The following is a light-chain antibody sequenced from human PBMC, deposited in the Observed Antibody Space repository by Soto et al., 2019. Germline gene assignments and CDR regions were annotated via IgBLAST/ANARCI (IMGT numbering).Light chain of an antibody. Sequence: QSVLTQPPSVSGAPGQRVTISCTGSSSNIGAGYDVHWYQQLPGTAPKLLTYGNSNRPSGVPDRFSGSKSGTSASLAITGLQAEDEAEDYCQSYDSSLSGSEVFGGGTKLTVL. V-gene: IGLV1-40*01. CDR2: GNS. CDR3: QSYDSSLSGSEV. J-gene: IGLJ2*01. CDR1: SSNIGAGYD.